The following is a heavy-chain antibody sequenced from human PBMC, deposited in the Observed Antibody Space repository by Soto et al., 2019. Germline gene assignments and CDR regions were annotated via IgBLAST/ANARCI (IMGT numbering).Heavy chain of an antibody. Sequence: SETLSLTCAVYGGSFSGYYWSWIRQPPGKGLEWIGEINHSGSTNYNPSLKSRVTISVDTSKNQFSLKLSSVTAADTAVYYCARGYFPPSYCGGDCYSDYWGQGTLVTVSS. CDR2: INHSGST. D-gene: IGHD2-21*01. V-gene: IGHV4-34*01. CDR1: GGSFSGYY. CDR3: ARGYFPPSYCGGDCYSDY. J-gene: IGHJ4*02.